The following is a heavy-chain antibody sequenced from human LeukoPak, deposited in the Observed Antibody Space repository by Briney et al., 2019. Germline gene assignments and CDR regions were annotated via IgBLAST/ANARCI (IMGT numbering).Heavy chain of an antibody. D-gene: IGHD6-25*01. V-gene: IGHV4-39*01. CDR2: IYYSGST. CDR3: ATIDTEAAVFDY. J-gene: IGHJ4*02. CDR1: GGSISSSSYY. Sequence: SETLSLTCTVSGGSISSSSYYWGWIRQPPGKGLEWIGSIYYSGSTYYNPSLKSRVTISVDTSKNQFSLKLSSVTAADTAVYYCATIDTEAAVFDYWGQGTLVTVSS.